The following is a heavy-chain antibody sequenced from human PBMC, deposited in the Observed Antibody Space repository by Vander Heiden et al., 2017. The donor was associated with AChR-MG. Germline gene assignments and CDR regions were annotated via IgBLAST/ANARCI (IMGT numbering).Heavy chain of an antibody. CDR1: GYTFTGYA. D-gene: IGHD2-2*01. V-gene: IGHV1-3*01. Sequence: QVQLVQSGAEVKNPGASVKVSCKASGYTFTGYAIHWVRQAPGQRPEWMGWIHGGKGNTDYSQKFQGRLTITRDTSATTAYMELSSLRSEDTAVYYCARDGGYQLLHYWGQGTLVTVSS. J-gene: IGHJ4*02. CDR2: IHGGKGNT. CDR3: ARDGGYQLLHY.